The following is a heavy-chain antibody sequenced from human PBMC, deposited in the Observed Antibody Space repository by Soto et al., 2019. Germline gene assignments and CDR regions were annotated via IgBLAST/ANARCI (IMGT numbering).Heavy chain of an antibody. J-gene: IGHJ4*02. V-gene: IGHV3-15*01. CDR1: GFTFSNAW. CDR2: IKSKTDGGTT. D-gene: IGHD2-15*01. CDR3: TTDPTPTVLDY. Sequence: GESLKISCAASGFTFSNAWMSWVRQAPGKGLEWVGRIKSKTDGGTTDYAAPVKGRFTISRDDSKNTLYLQMNSLKTEDTAVYYCTTDPTPTVLDYWGQGTLVTVSS.